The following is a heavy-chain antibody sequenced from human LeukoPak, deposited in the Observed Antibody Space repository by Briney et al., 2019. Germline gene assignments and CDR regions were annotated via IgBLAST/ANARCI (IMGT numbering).Heavy chain of an antibody. J-gene: IGHJ4*02. CDR1: GYTFTSYY. V-gene: IGHV1-46*01. D-gene: IGHD3-10*01. CDR3: ARDATMVRGRWGFDY. Sequence: APVKVSCKASGYTFTSYYMHWVRQAPGQGLEWMGIINPSGGSTSYAQKFQGRVTMTRDMSTSTVYMELSSLRSEDTAVYYCARDATMVRGRWGFDYWGQGTLVTVSS. CDR2: INPSGGST.